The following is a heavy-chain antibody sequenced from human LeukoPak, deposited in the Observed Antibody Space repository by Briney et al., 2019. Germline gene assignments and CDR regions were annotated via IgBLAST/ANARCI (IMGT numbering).Heavy chain of an antibody. CDR2: INHSGST. CDR3: ARELGYYYDSSGYYPFDY. D-gene: IGHD3-22*01. CDR1: GGSFSGYY. J-gene: IGHJ4*02. Sequence: SETLSLTCAVYGGSFSGYYWSWIRQPPGKGLEWIGEINHSGSTNYNPSLKSRVTISVDTSKNQFSLKLSSVTAADTAVYYCARELGYYYDSSGYYPFDYWGQGTLVTVSS. V-gene: IGHV4-34*01.